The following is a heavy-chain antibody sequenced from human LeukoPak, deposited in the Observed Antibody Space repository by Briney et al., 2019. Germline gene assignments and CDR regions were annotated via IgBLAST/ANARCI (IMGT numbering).Heavy chain of an antibody. CDR2: ISWNSGSI. CDR1: GFSFDDYA. D-gene: IGHD6-19*01. V-gene: IGHV3-9*01. CDR3: ARAPSGIAVAGYFDY. Sequence: GGSLRLSCAVSGFSFDDYAMHWVRQAPGKGLEWVSGISWNSGSIGYADSVKGRFTISRDNAKNSLYLQMNSLRAEDTALYYCARAPSGIAVAGYFDYWGQGTLVTVSS. J-gene: IGHJ4*02.